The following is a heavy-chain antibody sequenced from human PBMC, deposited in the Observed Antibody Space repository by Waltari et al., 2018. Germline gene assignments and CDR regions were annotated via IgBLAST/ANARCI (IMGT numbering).Heavy chain of an antibody. CDR3: ARARDYGGNSGAFDI. J-gene: IGHJ3*02. CDR1: GGSISRSY. Sequence: QVQLQESGPGLVKPSETLSLTCTASGGSISRSYWRSIPQPAGKGLEWIGRIYTCGSTNYNPSLKSRVTMSVDTSKNQFSLKLSSVTAADTAVYYCARARDYGGNSGAFDIWGQGTMVTVSS. D-gene: IGHD4-17*01. CDR2: IYTCGST. V-gene: IGHV4-4*07.